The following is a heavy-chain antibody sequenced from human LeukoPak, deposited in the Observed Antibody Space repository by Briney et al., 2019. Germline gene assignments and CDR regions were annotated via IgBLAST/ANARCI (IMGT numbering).Heavy chain of an antibody. V-gene: IGHV1-18*04. J-gene: IGHJ5*02. Sequence: ASVKVSCKASGYTFTSYGISRVRQAPGQGLEWMGWISAYNGNTNYAQKLQGRVTMTTDTSTSTAYMELRSLRSDDTAVYYCAREGCSGGSCYPSPPFDPWGQGTLVTVSS. D-gene: IGHD2-15*01. CDR1: GYTFTSYG. CDR3: AREGCSGGSCYPSPPFDP. CDR2: ISAYNGNT.